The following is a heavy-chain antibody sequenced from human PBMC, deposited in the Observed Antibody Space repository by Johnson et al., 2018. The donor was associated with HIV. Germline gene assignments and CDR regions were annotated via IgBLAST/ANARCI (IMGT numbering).Heavy chain of an antibody. Sequence: VQLVESGGGLVQPGGSLILSCTASGFTVSSNYMSWVRQAPGKGLELVSVIYSGGSTYYADSVKGRFTISRDNSKNTLYLQMNSLRAEDTAVYYCAREDTAVVIKRAFDIWGQGTMVTVSS. V-gene: IGHV3-66*02. CDR2: IYSGGST. CDR1: GFTVSSNY. J-gene: IGHJ3*02. CDR3: AREDTAVVIKRAFDI. D-gene: IGHD5-18*01.